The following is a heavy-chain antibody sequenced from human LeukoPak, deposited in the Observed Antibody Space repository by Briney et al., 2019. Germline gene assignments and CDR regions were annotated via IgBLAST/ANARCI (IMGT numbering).Heavy chain of an antibody. V-gene: IGHV3-30*02. CDR1: GFTFSSYG. CDR3: AKGTRGYCSSTSCLVPFDY. J-gene: IGHJ4*02. CDR2: IRYDGSNK. D-gene: IGHD2-2*01. Sequence: GGSLRLSCAASGFTFSSYGMHWVRQAPGKGLEWVAFIRYDGSNKYYADSVKGRFTISRDNSKNTLYLQMNSLRAEDTAVYYCAKGTRGYCSSTSCLVPFDYWGQGTLVTVSP.